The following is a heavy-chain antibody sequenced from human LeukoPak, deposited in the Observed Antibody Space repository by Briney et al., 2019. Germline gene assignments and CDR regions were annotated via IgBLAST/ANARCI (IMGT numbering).Heavy chain of an antibody. CDR3: AGSYSSTWYSTFDT. CDR1: GGSLNSNSYY. V-gene: IGHV4-39*01. CDR2: INYSGGT. J-gene: IGHJ3*02. Sequence: PSETLSLTCTVSGGSLNSNSYYWGWIRQPPGKGLEWIGSINYSGGTYYNPSLKSRVTISVDTSKNQFSLNLSSVTAAETSIYYCAGSYSSTWYSTFDTWGQGTMVTVSS. D-gene: IGHD6-13*01.